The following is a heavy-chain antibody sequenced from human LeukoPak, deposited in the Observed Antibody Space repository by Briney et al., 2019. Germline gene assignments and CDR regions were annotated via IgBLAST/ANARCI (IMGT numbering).Heavy chain of an antibody. CDR1: GYSFTSYW. D-gene: IGHD1-1*01. CDR3: AKSYRNSLAGFDH. J-gene: IGHJ4*02. Sequence: GGSLKISCKGSGYSFTSYWIGWVRQMPGKGLEWMGIIYPGDSDTRYSPSFQGQVTISPDKSISTPYRQRSSLKAVDTASYYWAKSYRNSLAGFDHWGQGTLVTVSS. V-gene: IGHV5-51*01. CDR2: IYPGDSDT.